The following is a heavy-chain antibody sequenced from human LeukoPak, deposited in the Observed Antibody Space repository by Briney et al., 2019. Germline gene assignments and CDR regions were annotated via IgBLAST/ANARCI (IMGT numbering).Heavy chain of an antibody. D-gene: IGHD4-17*01. CDR1: GFTFSNYA. Sequence: PGGSLRLSCAASGFTFSNYAMYWVRQAPGKGPEWVAVISYDGSNKYYADSVKGRFTISRDNSKNTLYLQMNSLRAEDTAVYYCAFDYGDYYYWGQGTLVTVSS. CDR3: AFDYGDYYY. V-gene: IGHV3-30-3*01. CDR2: ISYDGSNK. J-gene: IGHJ4*02.